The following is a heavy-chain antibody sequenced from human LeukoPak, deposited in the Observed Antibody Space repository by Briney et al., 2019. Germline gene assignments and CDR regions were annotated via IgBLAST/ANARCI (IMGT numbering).Heavy chain of an antibody. Sequence: PSETLSLTCTVSGGSISSYYWGWIRQPPGKGLEWIGSIYYSGSTYYNPSLKSRVTISVDTSKNQFSLKLSSVTAADTAVYYCASLTSKDIVVVVAATGWYDPWGQGTLVTVSS. CDR1: GGSISSYY. CDR3: ASLTSKDIVVVVAATGWYDP. V-gene: IGHV4-39*07. J-gene: IGHJ5*02. CDR2: IYYSGST. D-gene: IGHD2-15*01.